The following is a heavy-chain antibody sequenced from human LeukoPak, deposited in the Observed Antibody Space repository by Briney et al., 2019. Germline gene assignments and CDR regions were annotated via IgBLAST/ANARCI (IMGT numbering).Heavy chain of an antibody. CDR1: GFTFSNYW. J-gene: IGHJ4*02. D-gene: IGHD6-13*01. V-gene: IGHV3-7*01. Sequence: GGSLRLTCAASGFTFSNYWMSWVRQAPGKGLEWVANIKQDGSEKYYVDSVKGRFTISRDNAKNSLYLEMNSLRAEDTAVYYCASRSSVAGTGPGWGQGTLVTVSS. CDR2: IKQDGSEK. CDR3: ASRSSVAGTGPG.